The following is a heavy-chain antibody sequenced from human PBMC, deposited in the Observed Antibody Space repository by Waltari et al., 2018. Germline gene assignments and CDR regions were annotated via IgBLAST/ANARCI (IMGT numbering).Heavy chain of an antibody. CDR3: ARDDPSIVGANGFDDY. J-gene: IGHJ4*02. CDR2: ISSSSSTI. CDR1: GFTFSSYS. D-gene: IGHD1-26*01. Sequence: EVQLVESGGGLVQPGGSLRLSCAASGFTFSSYSMNWVRQAPGKGLEWVSYISSSSSTIYDEDSVKGRFTISRDNAKNSLYLQMNSLRAEDTAVYYCARDDPSIVGANGFDDYWGQGTLVTVSS. V-gene: IGHV3-48*04.